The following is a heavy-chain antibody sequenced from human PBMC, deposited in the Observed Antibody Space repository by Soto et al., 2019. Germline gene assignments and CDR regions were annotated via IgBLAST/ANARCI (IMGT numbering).Heavy chain of an antibody. V-gene: IGHV3-74*01. CDR2: IHSDGSST. Sequence: DVQLVESGGGSVQPGGSLSLSCAATGFTFSYYWMHWVRKAPGKGLVWVSRIHSDGSSTTDADSVKGRFTISRDNAKSTLYLQMNSLRAEDTAVYYCARGQWGAFDLWGQGTMVTVAS. D-gene: IGHD1-26*01. CDR3: ARGQWGAFDL. J-gene: IGHJ3*01. CDR1: GFTFSYYW.